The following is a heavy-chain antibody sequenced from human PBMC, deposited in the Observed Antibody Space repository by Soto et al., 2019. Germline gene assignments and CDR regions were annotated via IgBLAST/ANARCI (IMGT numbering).Heavy chain of an antibody. V-gene: IGHV1-69*13. D-gene: IGHD3-22*01. Sequence: SVKVSCKASGGTLSNHAISWVRQAPGQGPEWMGGIIPLSGTTNYAQKFQGRVTITADESMTTAYMELSSVRYEDTAVYYCARGPDRSGFYLFDYWGQGTLVTVSS. CDR1: GGTLSNHA. CDR2: IIPLSGTT. CDR3: ARGPDRSGFYLFDY. J-gene: IGHJ4*02.